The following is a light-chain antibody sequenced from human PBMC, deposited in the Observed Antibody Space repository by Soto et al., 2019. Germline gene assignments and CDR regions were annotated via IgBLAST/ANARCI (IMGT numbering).Light chain of an antibody. CDR3: NSYTTGTTK. CDR2: EVS. Sequence: QSVLTQPASVSGSPGQSITISCTGTSSDADTYKYVSWYQQNPGKAPKLIIYEVSNRPSGVSNRFSGSQSGNTASLTISGLQAEDEADYYCNSYTTGTTKFGGGTKVTVL. V-gene: IGLV2-14*01. J-gene: IGLJ3*02. CDR1: SSDADTYKY.